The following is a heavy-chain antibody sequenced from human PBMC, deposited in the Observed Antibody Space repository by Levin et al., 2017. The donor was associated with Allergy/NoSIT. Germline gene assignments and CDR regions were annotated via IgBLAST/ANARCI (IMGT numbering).Heavy chain of an antibody. J-gene: IGHJ5*02. V-gene: IGHV4-34*01. D-gene: IGHD3-10*01. CDR3: ARGCRYYYGSGSYYNRRQNWFDP. CDR2: INHSGST. CDR1: GGSFSGYY. Sequence: GSLRLSCAVYGGSFSGYYWSWIRQPPGKGLEWIGEINHSGSTNYNPSLKSRVTISVDTSKNQFSLKLSSVTAADTAVYYCARGCRYYYGSGSYYNRRQNWFDPWGQGTLVTVSS.